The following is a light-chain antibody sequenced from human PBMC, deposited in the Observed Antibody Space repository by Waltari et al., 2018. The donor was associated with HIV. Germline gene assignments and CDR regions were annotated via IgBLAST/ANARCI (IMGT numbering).Light chain of an antibody. J-gene: IGLJ1*01. V-gene: IGLV2-14*01. CDR1: SSDVGGFDF. CDR3: DSHTNTFTRV. Sequence: QSALTQPASVSGSPGQSITISCTGTSSDVGGFDFVSWYQQFPGKAPKVVIYDVNNRPSVFSVRFSASKSGNTASRTISGLQAEDEADYYCDSHTNTFTRVFGTGTRVTVL. CDR2: DVN.